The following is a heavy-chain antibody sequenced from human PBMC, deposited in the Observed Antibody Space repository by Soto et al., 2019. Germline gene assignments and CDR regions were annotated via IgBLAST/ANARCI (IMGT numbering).Heavy chain of an antibody. D-gene: IGHD2-15*01. CDR1: GFSFSTYN. CDR3: ARDRCYDGTCYSASDS. J-gene: IGHJ5*01. V-gene: IGHV3-48*02. CDR2: ISTTSFTI. Sequence: GGSLRLSCAASGFSFSTYNMGWVRQAPGKRPEWIAYISTTSFTIYYADSVKGRFTISRDNDRNSLYLEMNSLRDEDTAVYYCARDRCYDGTCYSASDSWGQGTLVTVSS.